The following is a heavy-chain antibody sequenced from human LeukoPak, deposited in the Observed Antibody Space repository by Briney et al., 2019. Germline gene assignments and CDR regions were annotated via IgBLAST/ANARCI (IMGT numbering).Heavy chain of an antibody. CDR1: GFSLSTSGMC. V-gene: IGHV2-70*01. CDR3: ARTPAGSSSGSLDI. J-gene: IGHJ3*02. CDR2: IDWGDDK. Sequence: SGPALVKPTQTLTLTCTFSGFSLSTSGMCVSWIRQPPGKALEWLALIDWGDDKSYTTSLKTRLTISKDTSKNQVVLTMTNMDPVDTGTYYCARTPAGSSSGSLDIWGQGTMVTVSS. D-gene: IGHD6-13*01.